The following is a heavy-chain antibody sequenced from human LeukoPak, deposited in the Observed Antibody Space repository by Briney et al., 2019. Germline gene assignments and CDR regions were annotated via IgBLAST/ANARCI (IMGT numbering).Heavy chain of an antibody. D-gene: IGHD1-1*01. Sequence: SETLSLTCTVSGGSISSGDYYWSWIRQSPGKGLEWIGYIYYSGSTYYNPSLKSRVTISVDTPKNQFSLKLSSVTAADTAVYYCARDDRGVLGYWGQGTLVTVSS. V-gene: IGHV4-30-4*08. CDR2: IYYSGST. CDR3: ARDDRGVLGY. J-gene: IGHJ4*02. CDR1: GGSISSGDYY.